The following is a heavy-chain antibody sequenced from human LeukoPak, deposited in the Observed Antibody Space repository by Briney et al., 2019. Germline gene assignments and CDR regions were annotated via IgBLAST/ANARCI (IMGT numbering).Heavy chain of an antibody. CDR3: ARASGYSGYDRAAEYFQH. V-gene: IGHV4-59*01. CDR1: GGSISSYF. Sequence: SETLSLTCTVSGGSISSYFWSWIRQPPGKGLEGIGCIHYSGNTDHNPSLKSRVTISVDTSKNHFSLKLSSVTAADTAVYYCARASGYSGYDRAAEYFQHWGQGTLVTVSS. CDR2: IHYSGNT. D-gene: IGHD5-12*01. J-gene: IGHJ1*01.